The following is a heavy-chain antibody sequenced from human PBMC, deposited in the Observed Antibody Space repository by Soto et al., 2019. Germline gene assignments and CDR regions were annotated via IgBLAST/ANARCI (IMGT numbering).Heavy chain of an antibody. V-gene: IGHV3-33*01. CDR1: GFTFRTYG. CDR3: ATDGPRIAVAGTYPDH. Sequence: PGGSLRLCCAASGFTFRTYGMHWVRQAPGKGLEWLAIIWYDGTNKFYADSVKGRFTVSRDNYKNTLYLQMNGLRAEDTAVYYCATDGPRIAVAGTYPDHWGQGTLVTVSS. J-gene: IGHJ4*02. CDR2: IWYDGTNK. D-gene: IGHD6-19*01.